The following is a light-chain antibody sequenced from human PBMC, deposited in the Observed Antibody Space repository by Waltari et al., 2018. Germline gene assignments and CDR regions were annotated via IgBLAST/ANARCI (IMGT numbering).Light chain of an antibody. CDR2: GAS. CDR1: QSVSSSY. CDR3: QQYGSSWT. Sequence: EIVLTQSPGTLSLSPVARATLSCRASQSVSSSYLAWYQQKPGQAPRLLIYGASSRATGIPDRFSGSGSGTDFTLTISRLEPEDFAVYYCQQYGSSWTFGQGTKVEIK. V-gene: IGKV3-20*01. J-gene: IGKJ1*01.